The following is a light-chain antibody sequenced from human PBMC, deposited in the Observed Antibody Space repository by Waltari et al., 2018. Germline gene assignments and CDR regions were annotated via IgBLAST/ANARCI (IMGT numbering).Light chain of an antibody. V-gene: IGKV2-28*01. CDR3: MQALQTPLT. J-gene: IGKJ4*01. CDR2: LGS. CDR1: QILLHSNGYNY. Sequence: DIVLTQSPLSLPVTPGEPASISCRSRQILLHSNGYNYMDWYLQKQGQSPQVLIYLGSNRASGVPDRFRCSGSGTDFTLKISRVEAEDFGVYYCMQALQTPLTFGGGTKVEIK.